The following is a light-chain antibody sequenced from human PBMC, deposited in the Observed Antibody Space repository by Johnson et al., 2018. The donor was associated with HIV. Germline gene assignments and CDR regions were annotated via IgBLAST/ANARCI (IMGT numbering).Light chain of an antibody. V-gene: IGLV1-51*01. J-gene: IGLJ1*01. CDR3: GTWDSSLSGV. Sequence: QPVLTQPPSVSAAPGQKVTISCSGSSSNIGNNYVSWYQQFPGTAPKLVIYDNNKRPSGIPDRFSGSKSGTSATLGITGLQTGDEADYYCGTWDSSLSGVFGTGTKVTVL. CDR2: DNN. CDR1: SSNIGNNY.